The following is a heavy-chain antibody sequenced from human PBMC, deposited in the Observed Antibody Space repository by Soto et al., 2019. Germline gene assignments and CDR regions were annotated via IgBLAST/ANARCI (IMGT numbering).Heavy chain of an antibody. CDR2: LSYEGSEE. V-gene: IGHV3-30*03. Sequence: GGSLRLSCAASGFNFGVFGMHWVRQAPGKGLEWLSVLSYEGSEEYYADSVRGRFTISRDNSKNTLFLQMDSLRVDDTGVYYCALTRRSSLLEVAGPGFEYWGQGTLVTVPS. CDR3: ALTRRSSLLEVAGPGFEY. CDR1: GFNFGVFG. D-gene: IGHD6-19*01. J-gene: IGHJ4*02.